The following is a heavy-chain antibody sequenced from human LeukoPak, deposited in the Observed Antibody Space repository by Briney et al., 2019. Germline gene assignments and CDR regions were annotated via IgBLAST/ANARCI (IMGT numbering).Heavy chain of an antibody. CDR1: GFTFSTYA. Sequence: TGGSLRLSCVASGFTFSTYAMSWVRQAPGKGLEWVSAISGSGGSTYYADSVKGRFTISRDNSKNTLYLQMNSLRAEDTAVYYCAKDVVEMATIFFDYWGQGTLVTVSS. CDR3: AKDVVEMATIFFDY. D-gene: IGHD5-24*01. J-gene: IGHJ4*02. CDR2: ISGSGGST. V-gene: IGHV3-23*01.